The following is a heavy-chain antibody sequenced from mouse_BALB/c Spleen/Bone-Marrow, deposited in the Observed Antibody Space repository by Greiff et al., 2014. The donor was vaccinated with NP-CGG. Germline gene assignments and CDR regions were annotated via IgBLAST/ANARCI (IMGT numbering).Heavy chain of an antibody. CDR2: INPDSSTI. D-gene: IGHD1-2*01. Sequence: EVQRVESGGGLVQPGGSLKLSCAASGFDFSRYWMTWVRQAPGKGLEWIGEINPDSSTINYAPSLKDKFIISRDNAKNTLYLQMSKVRSEDTALYYCAKNYYYGYVAYWGQGTLVTVSA. CDR3: AKNYYYGYVAY. V-gene: IGHV4-1*02. CDR1: GFDFSRYW. J-gene: IGHJ3*01.